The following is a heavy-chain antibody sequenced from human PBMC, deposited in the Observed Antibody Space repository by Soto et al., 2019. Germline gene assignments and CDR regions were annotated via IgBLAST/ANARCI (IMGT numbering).Heavy chain of an antibody. Sequence: GGSLRLSCAASGFTFSSYGMHWVRQAPGKGLEWVAVISYDGSNKYYADSVKGRFTISRDNSKNTLYLQMNSLRAEDTAVYYCAKPHYYDSSGYDPGYYFDYWGQGTLVTV. D-gene: IGHD3-22*01. V-gene: IGHV3-30*18. CDR3: AKPHYYDSSGYDPGYYFDY. J-gene: IGHJ4*02. CDR1: GFTFSSYG. CDR2: ISYDGSNK.